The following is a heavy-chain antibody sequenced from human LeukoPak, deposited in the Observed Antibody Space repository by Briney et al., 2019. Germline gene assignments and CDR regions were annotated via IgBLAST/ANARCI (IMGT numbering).Heavy chain of an antibody. D-gene: IGHD6-13*01. J-gene: IGHJ4*02. CDR1: GGTVSSSGNY. CDR3: PPFLPPPMAAAGSHADFDY. Sequence: SETLSLTCTASGGTVSSSGNYWGLIRQPPGKGLEWIGSIYYSGSTYYNPSLKSRVTISVDTSKNQFSLKLSSVTTANTAVYYSPPFLPPPMAAAGSHADFDYWGQGTLVTVSS. V-gene: IGHV4-39*01. CDR2: IYYSGST.